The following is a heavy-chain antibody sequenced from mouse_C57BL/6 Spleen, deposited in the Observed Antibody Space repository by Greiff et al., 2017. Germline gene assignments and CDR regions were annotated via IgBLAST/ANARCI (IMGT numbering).Heavy chain of an antibody. J-gene: IGHJ4*01. CDR1: GYAFTNYL. Sequence: VQLVESGAELVRPGTSVKVSCKASGYAFTNYLIEWVKQRPGQGLEWIGVINPGSGGTNYNEKFKGKATLTADKASSTAYMQLSRLTSEDSAVYFCASSGYYCSSPYYAMDYWGQGTSVTVSS. V-gene: IGHV1-54*01. D-gene: IGHD1-1*01. CDR3: ASSGYYCSSPYYAMDY. CDR2: INPGSGGT.